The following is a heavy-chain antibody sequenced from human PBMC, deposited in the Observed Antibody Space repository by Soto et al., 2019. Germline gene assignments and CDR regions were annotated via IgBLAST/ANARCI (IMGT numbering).Heavy chain of an antibody. J-gene: IGHJ4*02. CDR1: GFVFTNFW. CDR3: AKDSWYFDL. D-gene: IGHD6-13*01. CDR2: IDTSGHST. Sequence: GGSLRLSCEASGFVFTNFWMHWVRHVPGRGLVWVARIDTSGHSTNYAESVKGRFTISRDNAKNTVSLQMNSLRVEDTGVYYCAKDSWYFDLWSQGSQVTVSS. V-gene: IGHV3-74*01.